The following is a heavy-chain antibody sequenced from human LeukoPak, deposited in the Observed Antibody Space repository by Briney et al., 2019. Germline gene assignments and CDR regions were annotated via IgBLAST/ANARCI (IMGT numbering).Heavy chain of an antibody. V-gene: IGHV3-48*02. D-gene: IGHD2-8*02. Sequence: GGSLRLSCAASGFSFSSFAMNWVRQAPGKGLEWISYIAHTGRTEFYADSVRGRFTVSRENAKNSRYLQVNSLRDEDTAVYYCARDYSTGDVDRLDYWGQGTLVTVSS. CDR3: ARDYSTGDVDRLDY. CDR2: IAHTGRTE. CDR1: GFSFSSFA. J-gene: IGHJ4*02.